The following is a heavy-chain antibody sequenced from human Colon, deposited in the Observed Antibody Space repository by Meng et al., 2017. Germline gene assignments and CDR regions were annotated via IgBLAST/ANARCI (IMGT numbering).Heavy chain of an antibody. CDR3: FVWFGESSTSFDH. CDR1: GYTFTGSY. CDR2: INPNSGVT. Sequence: QVPAVKQWRKGKMPGASMKVPGKASGYTFTGSYVHWVRQAPGQGLECMGWINPNSGVTNYAQKFQDRVTMTRDTSITTAYMELSNLRSDDTAVYYCFVWFGESSTSFDHWGQGSLVTVSS. D-gene: IGHD3-10*01. J-gene: IGHJ4*02. V-gene: IGHV1-2*02.